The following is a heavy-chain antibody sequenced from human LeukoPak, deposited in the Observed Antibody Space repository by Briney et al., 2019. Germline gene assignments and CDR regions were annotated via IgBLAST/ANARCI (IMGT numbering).Heavy chain of an antibody. V-gene: IGHV3-53*01. CDR2: IYSGGST. D-gene: IGHD2-8*01. J-gene: IGHJ1*01. CDR1: VLTVNSNY. CDR3: ASMYFSQYLQH. Sequence: GGSLRLSCAASVLTVNSNYMSWVRQATGKGLEWVSVIYSGGSTYYADSVKGRFTISRDNSKNTLYLQMNRLIAEDTAVYYCASMYFSQYLQHWGQGTLVTVSS.